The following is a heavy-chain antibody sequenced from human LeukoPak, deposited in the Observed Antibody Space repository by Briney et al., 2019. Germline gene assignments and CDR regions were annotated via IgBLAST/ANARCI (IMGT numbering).Heavy chain of an antibody. CDR2: ISAYNGNT. Sequence: ASVKVSCKASGYTFTSYGISWVRQAPGQGLEWMGWISAYNGNTNYAQKLQGRVTMTTDTSTSTAYMELRSLRSDDTAAYYCARGMATTYYYYYYYMDVWGKGTTVTVSS. V-gene: IGHV1-18*01. D-gene: IGHD5-24*01. J-gene: IGHJ6*03. CDR1: GYTFTSYG. CDR3: ARGMATTYYYYYYYMDV.